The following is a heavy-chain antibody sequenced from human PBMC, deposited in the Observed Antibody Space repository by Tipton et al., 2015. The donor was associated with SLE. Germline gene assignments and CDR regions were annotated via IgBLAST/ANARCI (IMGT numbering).Heavy chain of an antibody. CDR3: ARAVLPSSSWYQYYFDF. CDR1: GSSFSNYG. D-gene: IGHD6-13*01. J-gene: IGHJ4*02. CDR2: ISSASSYI. Sequence: GSLRLSCAASGSSFSNYGMHWVRQAPGKGLEWVSSISSASSYIYYADSMKGRFTVSRDNAKKSLYLQMNSLTVEDTGVYYCARAVLPSSSWYQYYFDFWGQGTLVTVTS. V-gene: IGHV3-21*03.